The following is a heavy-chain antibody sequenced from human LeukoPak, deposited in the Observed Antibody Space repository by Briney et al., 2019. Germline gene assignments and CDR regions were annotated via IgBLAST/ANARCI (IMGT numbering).Heavy chain of an antibody. Sequence: SETLSLTCTVSGGSISNYYWSWIRQPPGKGLEWIGYIYYSGSTNYNPSLKSRVTISVDTSKNQFSLKLSSVTAADTAVYYCAGYYYDTSGMYYFDYWGQGTLVTVSS. CDR2: IYYSGST. V-gene: IGHV4-59*01. D-gene: IGHD3-22*01. J-gene: IGHJ4*02. CDR1: GGSISNYY. CDR3: AGYYYDTSGMYYFDY.